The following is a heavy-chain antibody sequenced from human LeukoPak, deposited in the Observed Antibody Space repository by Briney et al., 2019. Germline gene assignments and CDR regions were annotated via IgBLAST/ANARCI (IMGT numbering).Heavy chain of an antibody. CDR3: ARDRTRYGDYVSLSDY. CDR1: GYTFTSYY. Sequence: ASVKVSCKASGYTFTSYYMHWVRQAPGQGLEWVGVINPSGGSTSYAQKFQGRVTMTRDTSTSTVYMELSSLRSEDTAVYYCARDRTRYGDYVSLSDYWGQGTLLTVPS. D-gene: IGHD4-17*01. J-gene: IGHJ4*02. CDR2: INPSGGST. V-gene: IGHV1-46*01.